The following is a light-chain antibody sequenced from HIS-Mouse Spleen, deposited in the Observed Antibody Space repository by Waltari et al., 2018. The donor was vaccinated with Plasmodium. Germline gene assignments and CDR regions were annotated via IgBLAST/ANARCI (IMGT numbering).Light chain of an antibody. V-gene: IGKV3-11*01. CDR1: QSVSSY. CDR2: DAS. J-gene: IGKJ4*01. CDR3: QQRSNWPRVLT. Sequence: IVLTQSPATLSLSPGERATLSCRASQSVSSYLAWYQQKPGQAPRFLIYDASNRATGIPARFSGSGSGTDFTLTISSLEPEDFAVYYCQQRSNWPRVLTFGGGTKVEIK.